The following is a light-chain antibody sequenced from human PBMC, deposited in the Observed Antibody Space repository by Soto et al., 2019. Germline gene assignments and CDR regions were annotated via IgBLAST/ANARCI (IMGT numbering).Light chain of an antibody. CDR1: QSVSSN. J-gene: IGKJ1*01. CDR3: QQYNNWPPRRT. V-gene: IGKV3-15*01. CDR2: GAS. Sequence: EIVMTQSPATLSVSPGERATLSCRASQSVSSNLAWYQQKPGQAPRLLIYGASTRATGIPARFSGSGSGTEFTLTISSPQSEDFAVYYCQQYNNWPPRRTFGQGTKVEIK.